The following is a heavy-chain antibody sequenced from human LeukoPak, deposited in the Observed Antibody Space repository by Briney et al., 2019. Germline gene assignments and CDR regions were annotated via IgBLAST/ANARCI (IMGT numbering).Heavy chain of an antibody. CDR1: GFTFSSYG. Sequence: PGGSLRLSCAASGFTFSSYGMHWVRQAPGKGLEWVAVISYDGSNKYYADSVKGRFTISRDNSKNTLYLQMNSLRAEDTAVYYCAKDDGYYDILTGYYANDYWGQGTLVTVSS. V-gene: IGHV3-30*18. J-gene: IGHJ4*02. D-gene: IGHD3-9*01. CDR2: ISYDGSNK. CDR3: AKDDGYYDILTGYYANDY.